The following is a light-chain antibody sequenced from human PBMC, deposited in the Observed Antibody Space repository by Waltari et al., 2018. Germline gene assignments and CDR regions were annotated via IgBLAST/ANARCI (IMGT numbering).Light chain of an antibody. V-gene: IGLV2-8*01. J-gene: IGLJ2*01. CDR2: EVS. Sequence: QSALTQPPSASGSPGQSVTISCTGTNSDVGTYNYVSWYQHYPDKAPKLITYEVSNRPAGVPCRFVGTKSGNTASLTVSGLQAEDEADYYCSSYAGADTVVFGGGTKLTVL. CDR1: NSDVGTYNY. CDR3: SSYAGADTVV.